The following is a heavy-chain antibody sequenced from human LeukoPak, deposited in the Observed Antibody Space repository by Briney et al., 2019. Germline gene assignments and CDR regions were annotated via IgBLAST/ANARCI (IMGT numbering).Heavy chain of an antibody. J-gene: IGHJ4*02. Sequence: QSGRSLRLACAASGFTFSTYGMHWVRQAPGKGLEWVAVISYDGSYKRYADSVKGRFTISRDNSEKTLYLQMNSLRAEDTAVYYCASTSGYDFWDMGYWGQGTLVTVSS. V-gene: IGHV3-30*03. CDR3: ASTSGYDFWDMGY. D-gene: IGHD5-12*01. CDR1: GFTFSTYG. CDR2: ISYDGSYK.